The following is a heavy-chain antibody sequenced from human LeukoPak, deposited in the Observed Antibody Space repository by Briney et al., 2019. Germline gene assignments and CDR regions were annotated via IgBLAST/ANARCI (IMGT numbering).Heavy chain of an antibody. CDR3: ARIIVVVTFDAFDI. J-gene: IGHJ3*02. Sequence: GGSLRLSCAASGFTFSSYSMNWVRQAPGKGLEGVSSISSSSSYIYYADSVKGRFTISRDNAKNSLYLQMNSLRAEDTAVYYCARIIVVVTFDAFDIWGQGTMVTVSS. CDR1: GFTFSSYS. V-gene: IGHV3-21*01. CDR2: ISSSSSYI. D-gene: IGHD2-21*02.